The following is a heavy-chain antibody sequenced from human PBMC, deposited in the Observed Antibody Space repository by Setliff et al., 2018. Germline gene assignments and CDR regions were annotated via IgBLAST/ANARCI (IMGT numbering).Heavy chain of an antibody. V-gene: IGHV4-38-2*02. J-gene: IGHJ4*02. Sequence: PSETLSLTCTVSGYSISSGYIWGWIRQPPGKGLEWVGNIGHTGSINYTPSLRSRVTISVDTSKNQFSPKLTSVTAADTAVYYCAGGRRYDYGWDFDYWGQGTLVTAPQ. CDR3: AGGRRYDYGWDFDY. CDR1: GYSISSGYI. D-gene: IGHD4-17*01. CDR2: IGHTGSI.